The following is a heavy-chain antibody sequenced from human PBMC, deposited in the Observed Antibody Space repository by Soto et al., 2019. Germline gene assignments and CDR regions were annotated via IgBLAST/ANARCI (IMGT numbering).Heavy chain of an antibody. CDR1: GGTFSRHV. CDR3: VRGGSEGTGWYIWFDP. Sequence: QVQLVQSGAEVKKTGSSVKVSCKTYGGTFSRHVIGWVRQAPGQGLEWMGGVVPIFGTTNYAQKFKGRIKITADELTSTAFMELSSLTSEDTAVYYCVRGGSEGTGWYIWFDPWGQGTLVTVSS. D-gene: IGHD6-19*01. CDR2: VVPIFGTT. V-gene: IGHV1-69*01. J-gene: IGHJ5*02.